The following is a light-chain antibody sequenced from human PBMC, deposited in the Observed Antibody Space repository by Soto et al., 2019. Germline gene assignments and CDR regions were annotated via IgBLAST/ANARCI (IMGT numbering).Light chain of an antibody. V-gene: IGKV3-20*01. Sequence: EIVLTQSPVTLSLSPGERATLSGRASQSVSSSYLAWYQQKPGQAPRLLIYGASRRATGIADRFSGSGSGTDFTLTISRLDAEDIAVYYCQHYGSSLTFGGRTKVEIK. CDR3: QHYGSSLT. CDR1: QSVSSSY. CDR2: GAS. J-gene: IGKJ4*01.